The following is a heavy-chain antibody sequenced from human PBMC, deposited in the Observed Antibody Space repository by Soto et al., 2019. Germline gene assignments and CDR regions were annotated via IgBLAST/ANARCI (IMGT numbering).Heavy chain of an antibody. CDR2: IYYSGST. D-gene: IGHD3-22*01. Sequence: QVQLQESGPGLVKPSETLSLTCTVSGGSISSYYWSWIRQPPGKGLEWIGYIYYSGSTNYNPSLKSRVTISVDTSKNPFSLKLSSVTAADTAVYYCASLDYYDSSGGDYWGQGTLVTVSS. J-gene: IGHJ4*02. V-gene: IGHV4-59*01. CDR3: ASLDYYDSSGGDY. CDR1: GGSISSYY.